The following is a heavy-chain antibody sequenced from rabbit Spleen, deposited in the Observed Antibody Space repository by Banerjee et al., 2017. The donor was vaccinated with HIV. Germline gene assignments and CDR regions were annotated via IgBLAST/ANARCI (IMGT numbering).Heavy chain of an antibody. V-gene: IGHV1S40*01. CDR1: GFSFTDKDV. CDR2: INASTGKP. Sequence: QSLEESGGGLVQPEGSLTLTCRASGFSFTDKDVMCWVRQAPGKGLQWIACINASTGKPVYATWASGRFTISRTSSTTVTLRMTSLTVADRATYFCARDLVGVIGWNFYLWGQGTLVTVS. D-gene: IGHD2-1*01. CDR3: ARDLVGVIGWNFYL. J-gene: IGHJ4*01.